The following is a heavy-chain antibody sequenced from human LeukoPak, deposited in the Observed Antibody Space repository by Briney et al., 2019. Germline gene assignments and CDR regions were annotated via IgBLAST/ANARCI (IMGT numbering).Heavy chain of an antibody. CDR1: GYTFTGYY. Sequence: ASVKVSCKASGYTFTGYYMHWVRQAPGQGLEWMGWINPNSGGTNYAQKFQGRVTMTRDTSISTAYMELSRLRSDDTAVYYCARDPGRMATMWYFDYWGQGTLVTVSS. D-gene: IGHD5-24*01. V-gene: IGHV1-2*02. CDR3: ARDPGRMATMWYFDY. J-gene: IGHJ4*02. CDR2: INPNSGGT.